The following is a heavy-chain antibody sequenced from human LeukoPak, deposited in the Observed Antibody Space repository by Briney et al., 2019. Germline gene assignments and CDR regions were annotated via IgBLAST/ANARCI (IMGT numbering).Heavy chain of an antibody. Sequence: GGSLRLSCAASGFPVSSNYMSWVRQAPGKGLEWVSVIYSGCSTYYADSVTGRFTISRDNSKNTLYLQMNSLRAEDTAVYYCARDSDCSSTSCLDYWGQGTLVTVSS. V-gene: IGHV3-53*01. CDR2: IYSGCST. J-gene: IGHJ4*02. CDR1: GFPVSSNY. CDR3: ARDSDCSSTSCLDY. D-gene: IGHD2-2*01.